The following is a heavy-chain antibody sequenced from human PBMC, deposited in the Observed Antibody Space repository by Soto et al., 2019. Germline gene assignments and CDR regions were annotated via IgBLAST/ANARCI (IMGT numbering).Heavy chain of an antibody. CDR1: GYTFTSYD. V-gene: IGHV1-8*01. Sequence: ASVKVSCKASGYTFTSYDIYWVRQATGQGLEWMGWMNPSTGNSRTARKFQGRVTLTSGTSLTTAHMELSSLRSEDTAVYYCARRAETNGWNGFGADKYYFDFWGQGTLVTVSS. D-gene: IGHD1-1*01. J-gene: IGHJ4*02. CDR2: MNPSTGNS. CDR3: ARRAETNGWNGFGADKYYFDF.